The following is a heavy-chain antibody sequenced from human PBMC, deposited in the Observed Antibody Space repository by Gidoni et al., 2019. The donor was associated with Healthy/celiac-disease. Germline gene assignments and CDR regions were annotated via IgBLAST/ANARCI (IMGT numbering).Heavy chain of an antibody. CDR3: ARVLESSGYYYVDTYYYGMDV. CDR1: GFTFSSSW. D-gene: IGHD3-22*01. V-gene: IGHV3-74*01. Sequence: EVQLVESGGGLVQPGGSLRLSCAASGFTFSSSWMHWVRQAPGKGLVWVSRINSDGSSTSYADSVKGRFTISRDNAKNTLYLQMNSLRAEDTAVYYCARVLESSGYYYVDTYYYGMDVWGQGTTVTVSS. J-gene: IGHJ6*02. CDR2: INSDGSST.